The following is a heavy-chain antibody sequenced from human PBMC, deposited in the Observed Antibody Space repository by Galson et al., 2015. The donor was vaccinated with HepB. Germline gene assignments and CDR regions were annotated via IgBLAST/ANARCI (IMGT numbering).Heavy chain of an antibody. CDR3: ACLRFLEWLPDY. CDR1: GFTFSSYW. J-gene: IGHJ4*02. CDR2: IKQDGSEK. V-gene: IGHV3-7*03. D-gene: IGHD3-3*01. Sequence: SLRLSCAASGFTFSSYWMSWVRQAPGKGLEWVANIKQDGSEKYYVDSVKGRFTISRDNAKNSLYLQMNSLRAEDTAVYYCACLRFLEWLPDYWGQGTLVTVSS.